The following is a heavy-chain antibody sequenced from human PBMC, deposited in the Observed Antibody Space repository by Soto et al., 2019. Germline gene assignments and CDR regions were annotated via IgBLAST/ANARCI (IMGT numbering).Heavy chain of an antibody. CDR1: GGSISSYY. V-gene: IGHV4-59*01. D-gene: IGHD5-12*01. CDR2: IYYSGST. Sequence: SETLSLTCTVSGGSISSYYWSWIRQPPGKGLEWIGYIYYSGSTNYNPSLKSRVTISVDTSKNQFSLKLSSVTAADTAVYYCARDLYDDFYMDVWGKGTTVTVSS. J-gene: IGHJ6*03. CDR3: ARDLYDDFYMDV.